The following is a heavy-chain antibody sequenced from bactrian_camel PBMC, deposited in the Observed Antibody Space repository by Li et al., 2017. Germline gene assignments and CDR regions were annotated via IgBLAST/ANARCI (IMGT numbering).Heavy chain of an antibody. CDR1: GFTFSLWT. J-gene: IGHJ4*01. CDR3: AVVPADRLCKSWDDLTV. D-gene: IGHD4*01. CDR2: TYSGDGST. V-gene: IGHV3S40*01. Sequence: VQLVESGGDSVQAGGSLRLSCAASGFTFSLWTMSWIRQAPGKEREGVATTYSGDGSTYYNDAVKGRFTISQDTAKNTVSLEMNSLKPEDTAMYYCAVVPADRLCKSWDDLTVWGQGTQVTVS.